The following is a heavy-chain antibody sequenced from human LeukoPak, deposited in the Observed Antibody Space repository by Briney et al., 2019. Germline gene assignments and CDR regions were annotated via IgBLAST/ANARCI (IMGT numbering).Heavy chain of an antibody. V-gene: IGHV4-39*07. D-gene: IGHD2-2*01. J-gene: IGHJ6*03. CDR2: IFYSGST. CDR3: ARRPAAMSHYYYYYMDV. Sequence: SETLSLTCTVSGGSISSSSYYWGWIRQPPGKGLEWIANIFYSGSTYYNPSLKSRVTISVDTSKNQFSLKLSSVTAADTAVYYCARRPAAMSHYYYYYMDVWGKGTTVTISS. CDR1: GGSISSSSYY.